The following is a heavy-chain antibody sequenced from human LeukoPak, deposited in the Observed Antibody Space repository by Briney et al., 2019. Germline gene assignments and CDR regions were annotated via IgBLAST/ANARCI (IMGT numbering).Heavy chain of an antibody. D-gene: IGHD7-27*01. CDR1: GGSISSGSYY. CDR2: MYTSGST. V-gene: IGHV4-61*02. Sequence: PSETLSLTGTVSGGSISSGSYYWSWIRQPAGKGLEWLGRMYTSGSTNYNPSLKSRVTISVDTSKNQFSLKLSSVTAADTAVYYCARDLGIKPTPGAFDIWGQGTMVTVSS. J-gene: IGHJ3*02. CDR3: ARDLGIKPTPGAFDI.